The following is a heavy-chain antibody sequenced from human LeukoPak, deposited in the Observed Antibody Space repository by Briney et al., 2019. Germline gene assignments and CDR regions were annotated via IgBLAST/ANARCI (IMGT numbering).Heavy chain of an antibody. Sequence: GGSLRLSCAASGFTFSSYEMNWVRQAPGKGLEWVSYISSSGSTIYYADSVKGRFTISRDNAKNSLYLQMNSLRAEDTAVYYCARPVKYYDSSGSFDYWGQETLVTVSS. J-gene: IGHJ4*02. CDR1: GFTFSSYE. V-gene: IGHV3-48*03. CDR3: ARPVKYYDSSGSFDY. CDR2: ISSSGSTI. D-gene: IGHD3-22*01.